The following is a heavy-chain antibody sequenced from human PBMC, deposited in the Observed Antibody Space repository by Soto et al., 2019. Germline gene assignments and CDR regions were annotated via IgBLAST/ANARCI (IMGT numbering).Heavy chain of an antibody. D-gene: IGHD1-1*01. Sequence: LSLSCEGSGFTFSDYYISWIRQAPGKGLEWISYSSNSGTFSRYADSVKGRFSISRDNTKNLLYLQMNSLRAEDTAVYYCARSGDNYNRLDYWGQGTPVTVSS. V-gene: IGHV3-11*06. CDR3: ARSGDNYNRLDY. CDR1: GFTFSDYY. CDR2: SSNSGTFS. J-gene: IGHJ4*02.